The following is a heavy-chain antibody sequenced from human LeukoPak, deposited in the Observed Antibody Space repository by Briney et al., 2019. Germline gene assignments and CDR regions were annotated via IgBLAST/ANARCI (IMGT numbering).Heavy chain of an antibody. CDR1: GYTFTGYY. CDR2: INPNSGGT. Sequence: ASVKVSCKASGYTFTGYYMHWVRQAPGQGLEWMGWINPNSGGTNYAQKFQGRVTMTRDTSISTAYMELSRLRSDDTAVYYCAREGVYCSGGSCYSHYFDYWGQGTLVTVSS. J-gene: IGHJ4*02. D-gene: IGHD2-15*01. CDR3: AREGVYCSGGSCYSHYFDY. V-gene: IGHV1-2*02.